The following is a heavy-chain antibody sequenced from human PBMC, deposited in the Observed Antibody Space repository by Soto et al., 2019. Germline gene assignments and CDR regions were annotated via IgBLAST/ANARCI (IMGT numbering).Heavy chain of an antibody. Sequence: QVQLQESGPGLVKPSETLSLTCTVSGGSISSYYWSWIRQPPGKGLEWIGYIYYSGSTNYNPSLKSRVTISVDTSKNQFSLKLSSVTAADTAVYYCASVWGGAFDIWGQGTMFTVSS. J-gene: IGHJ3*02. CDR1: GGSISSYY. CDR3: ASVWGGAFDI. V-gene: IGHV4-59*01. CDR2: IYYSGST. D-gene: IGHD3-16*01.